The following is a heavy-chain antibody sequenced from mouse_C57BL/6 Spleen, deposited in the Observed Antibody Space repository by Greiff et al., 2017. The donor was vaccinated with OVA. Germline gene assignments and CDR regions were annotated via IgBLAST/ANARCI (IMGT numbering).Heavy chain of an antibody. CDR1: GYSITSGYY. Sequence: VQLQQSGPGLVKPSQSLSLTCSVTGYSITSGYYWNWIRQFPGNKLEWMGYISYDGSNNYNPSLKNRISITRDTSKNQFFLKLNSVTTEDTATYYCARGRFPFDYWGQGTTLTVSS. V-gene: IGHV3-6*01. CDR2: ISYDGSN. J-gene: IGHJ2*01. CDR3: ARGRFPFDY.